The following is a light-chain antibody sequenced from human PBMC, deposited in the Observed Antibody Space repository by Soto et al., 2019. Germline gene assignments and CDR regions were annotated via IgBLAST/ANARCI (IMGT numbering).Light chain of an antibody. CDR2: DVT. CDR3: CSYAGRKTFRV. J-gene: IGLJ2*01. V-gene: IGLV2-11*01. Sequence: QSALTQPRSVSGSPGHSVTISCTGTSSDVGGYDYVSWYQQQPGKAPELMIYDVTKRPSGVPDRFSGSKSGNTASLTISGLQAEDEADYYCCSYAGRKTFRVFGGGTKLTVL. CDR1: SSDVGGYDY.